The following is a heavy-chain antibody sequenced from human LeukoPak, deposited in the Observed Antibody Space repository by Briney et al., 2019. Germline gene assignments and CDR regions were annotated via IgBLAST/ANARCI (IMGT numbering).Heavy chain of an antibody. CDR3: ARGPNYGDRVDYLDS. D-gene: IGHD4-17*01. J-gene: IGHJ4*02. CDR1: GLTLS. CDR2: ITASGGST. V-gene: IGHV3-23*01. Sequence: GGSLRLSCAASGLTLSMSWVRQAPGKGLEWVSAITASGGSTYYANSVKGRFTISRDNAKNTLYLQMNSLRADDTTVYYCARGPNYGDRVDYLDSWGQGTKVTVSS.